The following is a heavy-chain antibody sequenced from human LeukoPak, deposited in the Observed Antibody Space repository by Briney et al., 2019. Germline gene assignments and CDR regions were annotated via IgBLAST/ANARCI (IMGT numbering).Heavy chain of an antibody. D-gene: IGHD4-11*01. J-gene: IGHJ4*02. Sequence: SQTLSLTCAISGDSVSSNSAAWNWIRQSPSRGLEWLGRTYYRSKWYNDYAESVKSRITINSDTSMNQFSLHLNSVTPEDTAVYYCARKGTVTTPFDYWGQGNLVTVSS. CDR3: ARKGTVTTPFDY. CDR2: TYYRSKWYN. V-gene: IGHV6-1*01. CDR1: GDSVSSNSAA.